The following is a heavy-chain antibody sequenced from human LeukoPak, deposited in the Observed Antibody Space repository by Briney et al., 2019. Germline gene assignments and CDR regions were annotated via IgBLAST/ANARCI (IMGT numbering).Heavy chain of an antibody. V-gene: IGHV3-49*04. D-gene: IGHD2-2*01. CDR1: GFTFGDYA. CDR3: TRDRKDIVVVPAAMGNLAFDY. J-gene: IGHJ4*02. Sequence: GGSLRLSCTASGFTFGDYAMSWVRQAPGKGLEWVGFIRSKAYGGTTEYAASVKGRLTISRDDSKSIAYLQMNSLKTEDTAVYYCTRDRKDIVVVPAAMGNLAFDYWGQGTLVTVSS. CDR2: IRSKAYGGTT.